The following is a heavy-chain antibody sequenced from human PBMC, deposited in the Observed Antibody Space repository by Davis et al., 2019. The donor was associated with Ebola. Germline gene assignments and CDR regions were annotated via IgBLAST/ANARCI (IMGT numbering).Heavy chain of an antibody. D-gene: IGHD5-18*01. J-gene: IGHJ6*02. V-gene: IGHV1-69*04. CDR2: IIPILGIA. Sequence: SVKVSCKASGGTFSSYAISWVRQAPGQGLEWMGRIIPILGIANYAQKFQGRVTMTTDTSTSTAYMELRSLRSDDKAVYYCARENQLGYSYSPYYYYGMDVWGQGTTVTVSS. CDR3: ARENQLGYSYSPYYYYGMDV. CDR1: GGTFSSYA.